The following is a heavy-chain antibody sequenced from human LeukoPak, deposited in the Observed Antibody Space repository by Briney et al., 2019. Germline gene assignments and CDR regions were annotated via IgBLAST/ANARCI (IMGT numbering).Heavy chain of an antibody. CDR3: ARGGLVSAASYYYYHGMDV. J-gene: IGHJ6*02. CDR2: INPNSGGT. D-gene: IGHD3-16*01. CDR1: GYTFTGYY. Sequence: ASVKVSCKASGYTFTGYYMHWVRQAPGQGLEWMGWINPNSGGTNYAQKFQGRVTMTRDTSISTAYMELSRLRSDNTAVYYCARGGLVSAASYYYYHGMDVWGQGTTVTVSS. V-gene: IGHV1-2*02.